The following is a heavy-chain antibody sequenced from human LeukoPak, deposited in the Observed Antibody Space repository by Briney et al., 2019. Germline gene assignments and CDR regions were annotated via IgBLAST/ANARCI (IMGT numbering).Heavy chain of an antibody. CDR3: ARDKGYDILSFYEKFYY. V-gene: IGHV1-18*04. D-gene: IGHD3-9*01. CDR2: IRAYNGKT. J-gene: IGHJ4*02. Sequence: GASVKVSCKASGYTFTSYGIRWVGQAPGQGVEWMGWIRAYNGKTKYAQKLQGRVTMTTDTSTSTAYMELRSLRSDDTAVYYCARDKGYDILSFYEKFYYWVQGTLVTVSS. CDR1: GYTFTSYG.